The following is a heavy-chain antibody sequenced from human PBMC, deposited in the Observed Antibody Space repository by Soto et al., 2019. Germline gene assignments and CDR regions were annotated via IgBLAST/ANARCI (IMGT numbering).Heavy chain of an antibody. CDR1: GGSISSSSYY. CDR3: AYSSGWGALGYYYYYMDV. D-gene: IGHD6-19*01. V-gene: IGHV4-61*05. J-gene: IGHJ6*03. CDR2: IYYSGST. Sequence: SETLSLTCTVSGGSISSSSYYWGWIRQPPGKGLEWIGYIYYSGSTNYNPSLKSRVTISVDTSKNQFSLKLSSVTAADTAVYYCAYSSGWGALGYYYYYMDVWGKGTTVTVSS.